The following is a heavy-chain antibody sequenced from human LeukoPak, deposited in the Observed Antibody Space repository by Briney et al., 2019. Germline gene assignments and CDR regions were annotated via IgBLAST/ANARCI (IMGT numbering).Heavy chain of an antibody. J-gene: IGHJ1*01. CDR3: ARSEGPAYCSGGTCYQTPAEYFQH. D-gene: IGHD2-15*01. V-gene: IGHV1-18*01. Sequence: ASVKVSCKASGYTFTSYGINWVRQAPGQGLEWMGWISTYNGNPNYAQKLQGRVTMTTGTSTSTAYMELRSLRSDDTAVYYCARSEGPAYCSGGTCYQTPAEYFQHWGQGTLVTVSS. CDR1: GYTFTSYG. CDR2: ISTYNGNP.